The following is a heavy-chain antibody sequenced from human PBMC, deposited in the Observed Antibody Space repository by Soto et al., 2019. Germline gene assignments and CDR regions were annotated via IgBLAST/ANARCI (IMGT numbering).Heavy chain of an antibody. CDR3: ARGGVVVAALGAFDI. V-gene: IGHV4-59*01. D-gene: IGHD2-15*01. CDR2: IYYSGST. CDR1: GGSISSYY. J-gene: IGHJ3*02. Sequence: SETLSLTCTVSGGSISSYYWSWIRQPPGKGLEWIGYIYYSGSTNYNPSLKSRVTISVDTSKNQFSLKLSSVTAADTAVYYCARGGVVVAALGAFDIWGQGTMVTVSS.